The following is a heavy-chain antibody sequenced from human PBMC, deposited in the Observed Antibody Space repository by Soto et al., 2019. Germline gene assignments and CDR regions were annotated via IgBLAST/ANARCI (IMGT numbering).Heavy chain of an antibody. CDR3: ARAISGYVT. V-gene: IGHV1-3*01. Sequence: GASVKVSCKASGITFSSYAMHWVRQAPGQRLEWMGWINAGNGDTRYSQIFQGRVTLTRDTSASTVYLDLSSLRSEDTAIYYCARAISGYVTWGQGTLVTV. CDR1: GITFSSYA. D-gene: IGHD5-12*01. J-gene: IGHJ5*02. CDR2: INAGNGDT.